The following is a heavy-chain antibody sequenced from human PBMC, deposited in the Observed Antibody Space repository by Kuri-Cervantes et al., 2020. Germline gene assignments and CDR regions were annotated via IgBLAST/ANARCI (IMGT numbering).Heavy chain of an antibody. Sequence: GESLKISCAASGFTFSSYSMNWVRQAPGKGLEWVSSISSSSSYIYYADSVKGRFTISRDNAKNSLYLQMNSLRAEDTAVYYCARMYQGLDTAEEQQHLFDYWGQGTLVTVSS. CDR1: GFTFSSYS. J-gene: IGHJ4*02. D-gene: IGHD5-18*01. V-gene: IGHV3-21*01. CDR2: ISSSSSYI. CDR3: ARMYQGLDTAEEQQHLFDY.